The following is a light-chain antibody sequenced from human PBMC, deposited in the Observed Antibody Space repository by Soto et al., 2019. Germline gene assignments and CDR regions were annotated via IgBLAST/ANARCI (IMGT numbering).Light chain of an antibody. CDR3: AAWDDSLRGWV. CDR2: RDS. CDR1: SSSIGSNY. Sequence: QSVLTQPPSASGTPGQRVTISCSESSSSIGSNYIYWYQQLPGTAPKLLIYRDSQRPSGVPDRFSGSKSGTSASLAISGLLSEDEADYYYAAWDDSLRGWVFGGGTKVTAL. J-gene: IGLJ3*02. V-gene: IGLV1-47*01.